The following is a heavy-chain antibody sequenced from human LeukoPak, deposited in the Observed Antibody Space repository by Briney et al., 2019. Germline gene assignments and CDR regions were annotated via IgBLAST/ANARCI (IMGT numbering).Heavy chain of an antibody. J-gene: IGHJ6*02. CDR3: AKVMSGYCSGGSCYYYYGMGV. V-gene: IGHV3-30*18. Sequence: GRSLRLSCAASGFTFSSYGMHWVRQAPGKGLEWVAVISYDGSNKYYADSVKGRFTISRDNSKNTLYLQMNSLRAEDTAVYYCAKVMSGYCSGGSCYYYYGMGVWGQGTTVTVSS. CDR2: ISYDGSNK. CDR1: GFTFSSYG. D-gene: IGHD2-15*01.